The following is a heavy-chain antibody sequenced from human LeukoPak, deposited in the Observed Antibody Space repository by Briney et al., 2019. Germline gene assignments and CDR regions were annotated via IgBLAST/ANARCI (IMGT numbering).Heavy chain of an antibody. CDR2: INHSGST. CDR3: ATLYDSSGYYPF. Sequence: SETLSLTCAVYGGSFSGYYWSWIRQPPRKGLEWIGEINHSGSTNYNPSLKSRVTISVDTSKNQFSLKLSSVTAADTAVYYCATLYDSSGYYPFWGQGTLVTVSS. V-gene: IGHV4-34*01. D-gene: IGHD3-22*01. J-gene: IGHJ4*02. CDR1: GGSFSGYY.